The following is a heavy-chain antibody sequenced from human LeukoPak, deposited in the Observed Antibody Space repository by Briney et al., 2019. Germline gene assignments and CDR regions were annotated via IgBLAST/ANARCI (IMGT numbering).Heavy chain of an antibody. CDR3: AFALYYGSGSYLDFDY. CDR2: ISGSGGST. Sequence: GGSLRLSCAASGFTFSSYGMSWVRQAPGKGLEWVSAISGSGGSTYYADSVKGRFTISRDNSKNTLYLQMNSLRAEDTAVYYCAFALYYGSGSYLDFDYWGQGTLVTVSS. CDR1: GFTFSSYG. D-gene: IGHD3-10*01. V-gene: IGHV3-23*01. J-gene: IGHJ4*02.